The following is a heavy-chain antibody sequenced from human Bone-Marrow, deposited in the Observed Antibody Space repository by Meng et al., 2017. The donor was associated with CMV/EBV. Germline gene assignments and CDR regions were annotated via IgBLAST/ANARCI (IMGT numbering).Heavy chain of an antibody. J-gene: IGHJ5*02. Sequence: FSSYSMNWVRQAPGKGLEWVSSISSSSSYIYYADSVKGRFTISRDNAKNSLYLQMNSLRAEDTAVYYCARDAEDFWSGYYWGNWFDPWGQGTLVTVSS. CDR3: ARDAEDFWSGYYWGNWFDP. CDR2: ISSSSSYI. CDR1: FSSYS. V-gene: IGHV3-21*01. D-gene: IGHD3-3*01.